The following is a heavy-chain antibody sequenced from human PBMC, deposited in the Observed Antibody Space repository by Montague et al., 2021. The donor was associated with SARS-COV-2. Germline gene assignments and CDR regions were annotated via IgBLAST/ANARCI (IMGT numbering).Heavy chain of an antibody. CDR3: ARLGDGVVPSPILGVGPYYSYYYMDV. V-gene: IGHV4-34*01. Sequence: SETLSLTCAVYGGSFSVYYWSWLRQSPRSGLEWIAEISQSGTAPYNPSLESRVSISIDTSRNQFTLKLNSVAAADTAVYYCARLGDGVVPSPILGVGPYYSYYYMDVWGKGTTVTVSS. CDR2: ISQSGTA. CDR1: GGSFSVYY. J-gene: IGHJ6*03. D-gene: IGHD3-10*01.